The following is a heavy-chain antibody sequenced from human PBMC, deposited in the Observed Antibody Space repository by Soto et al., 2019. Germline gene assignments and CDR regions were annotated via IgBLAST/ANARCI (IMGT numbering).Heavy chain of an antibody. Sequence: SETLSPTCTVSGGSISSGGYYWSWIRQHPGKGLEWIGYIYYSGSTYYNPSLKSRVTISVDTSKNQFSLKLSSVTAADTAVYYCARLALNWAFDYWGQGTLVTVSS. CDR3: ARLALNWAFDY. D-gene: IGHD7-27*01. J-gene: IGHJ4*02. CDR2: IYYSGST. V-gene: IGHV4-31*03. CDR1: GGSISSGGYY.